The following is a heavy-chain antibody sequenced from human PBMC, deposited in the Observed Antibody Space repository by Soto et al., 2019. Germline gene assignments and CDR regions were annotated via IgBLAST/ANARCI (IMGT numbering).Heavy chain of an antibody. V-gene: IGHV4-31*03. CDR2: IYYSGST. J-gene: IGHJ3*02. Sequence: SETLSLTCTVSGGSISSGGYYWSWIRQHPGKGLEWIGYIYYSGSTYYNTSLKSRVTISVDTSKNQFSLKLSSVTAADTAVYYCARETHCSGGSCYSAFDIWGQGTMVTVSS. D-gene: IGHD2-15*01. CDR3: ARETHCSGGSCYSAFDI. CDR1: GGSISSGGYY.